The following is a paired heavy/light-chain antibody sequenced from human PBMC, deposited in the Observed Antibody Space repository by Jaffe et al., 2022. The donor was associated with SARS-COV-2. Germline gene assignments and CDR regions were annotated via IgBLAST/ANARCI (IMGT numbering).Heavy chain of an antibody. J-gene: IGHJ4*02. V-gene: IGHV1-18*01. D-gene: IGHD6-13*01. CDR2: ISAYNGNT. CDR1: GYTFTSYG. CDR3: ARMLIAAGGYYFEY. Sequence: QVQLVQSGAEVKKPGASVKVSCKASGYTFTSYGISWVRQAPGQGLEWMGWISAYNGNTNYAQRLQDRVTMTTDTSTSTAYMEVRNLRSDDTAVYYCARMLIAAGGYYFEYWGQGTLVTVSS.
Light chain of an antibody. V-gene: IGLV2-23*01. J-gene: IGLJ2*01. CDR3: CSYAGSSTLV. CDR1: SGDVGSYNL. Sequence: QSALTQPASVSGSPGQSITISCTGTSGDVGSYNLVSWYQQHPGKAPKLMIYEGSKRPSGVSNRFSGSKSGNTASLTISGLQAEDEADYYCCSYAGSSTLVFGGGTKLTVL. CDR2: EGS.